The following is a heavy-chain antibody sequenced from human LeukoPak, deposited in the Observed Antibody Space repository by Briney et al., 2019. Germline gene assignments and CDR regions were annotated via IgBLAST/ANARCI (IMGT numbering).Heavy chain of an antibody. CDR3: ASRPVADRV. CDR2: IYPGGST. D-gene: IGHD1-14*01. J-gene: IGHJ4*02. V-gene: IGHV3-53*01. Sequence: GGSLRLSCAASGFTVSDNDMNWVRHDPRRGLEWVSLIYPGGSTHYADSVKGRFTISRDNSKNTVYLQMHNLRAEDTAVYFCASRPVADRVWGQGTLVTVSS. CDR1: GFTVSDND.